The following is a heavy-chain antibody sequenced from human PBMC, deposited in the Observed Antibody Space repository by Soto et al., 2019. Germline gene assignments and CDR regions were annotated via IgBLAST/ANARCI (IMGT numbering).Heavy chain of an antibody. D-gene: IGHD3-3*01. Sequence: QVQLVQSGAEVKKPGASVKVSCKASGYTFTSYDINWVRQATGQGLEWMGWMNPNSGNTGYAQKFQGRFTMTRNTSISTAYMELSSLRSEDTAVHYCARGLSYDFLSGLLPQLHWFDPWGQGTLVTVSS. V-gene: IGHV1-8*01. CDR1: GYTFTSYD. J-gene: IGHJ5*02. CDR3: ARGLSYDFLSGLLPQLHWFDP. CDR2: MNPNSGNT.